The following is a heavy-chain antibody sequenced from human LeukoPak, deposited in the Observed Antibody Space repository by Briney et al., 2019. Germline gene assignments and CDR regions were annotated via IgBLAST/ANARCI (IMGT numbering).Heavy chain of an antibody. Sequence: GGSLRLSCAASGFTYSTYTMNWVRQAPGKGLEWVSSISTSSTYIYYADSVKGRFTISRDNDKNSLYLQMNSLRAEDTAVYYCARDGYSSGYLKALDYWGQGTQLTVSS. CDR2: ISTSSTYI. J-gene: IGHJ4*02. V-gene: IGHV3-21*01. CDR1: GFTYSTYT. D-gene: IGHD5-18*01. CDR3: ARDGYSSGYLKALDY.